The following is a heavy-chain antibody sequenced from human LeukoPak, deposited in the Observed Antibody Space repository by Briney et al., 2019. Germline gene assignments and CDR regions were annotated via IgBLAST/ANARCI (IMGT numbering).Heavy chain of an antibody. J-gene: IGHJ3*02. V-gene: IGHV4-39*07. CDR1: GGSISSSSYY. Sequence: PSETLSLTCTVSGGSISSSSYYWGWIRQPPGTGLEWIGSIYYSGSTNYNPSLKSRVTISVDTSKNQFSLKLSSVTAADTAVYYCARDSDSSGYFDAFDIWGQGTMVTVSS. CDR3: ARDSDSSGYFDAFDI. D-gene: IGHD3-22*01. CDR2: IYYSGST.